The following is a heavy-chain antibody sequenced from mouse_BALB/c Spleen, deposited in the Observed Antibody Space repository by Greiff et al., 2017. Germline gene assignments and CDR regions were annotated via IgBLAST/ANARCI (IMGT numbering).Heavy chain of an antibody. Sequence: DVKLQESGAELVKPGASVKLSCTASGFNIKDTYMHWVKQRPEQGLEWIGRIDPANGNTKYDPKFQGKATITADTSSNTAYLQLSSLTSEDTAVYYCARNGNYAYAMDYWGQGTSVTVSS. D-gene: IGHD2-1*01. J-gene: IGHJ4*01. CDR2: IDPANGNT. V-gene: IGHV14-3*02. CDR3: ARNGNYAYAMDY. CDR1: GFNIKDTY.